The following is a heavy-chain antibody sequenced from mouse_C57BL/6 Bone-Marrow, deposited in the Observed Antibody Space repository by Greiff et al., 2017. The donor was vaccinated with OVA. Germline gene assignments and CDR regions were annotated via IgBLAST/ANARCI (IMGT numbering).Heavy chain of an antibody. CDR2: INPSHGGT. CDR3: ARGDYGSSQYYFDY. V-gene: IGHV1-53*01. CDR1: GYTFTSYW. D-gene: IGHD1-1*01. J-gene: IGHJ2*01. Sequence: VQLQQPGTELVKPGASVKLSCKASGYTFTSYWMHWVKQRPGQGLEWIGNINPSHGGTNYTEKFKSKATLTVDKSSSTSYKQLSSLTSEDAAFYYCARGDYGSSQYYFDYWGQGTTLTVSS.